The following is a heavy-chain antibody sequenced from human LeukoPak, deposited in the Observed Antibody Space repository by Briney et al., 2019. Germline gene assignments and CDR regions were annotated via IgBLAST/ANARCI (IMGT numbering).Heavy chain of an antibody. D-gene: IGHD3-10*01. CDR3: ARHSLLWFGGFDY. CDR2: IYPGDSDT. Sequence: GESLQISFKGSGYRFTSYWIGWVRQMPGKGLEWVGIIYPGDSDTRYSPSFQGQVTISADKSISTAYLQWSSLKASDTAMYYCARHSLLWFGGFDYWGQGTLVTVSS. V-gene: IGHV5-51*01. J-gene: IGHJ4*02. CDR1: GYRFTSYW.